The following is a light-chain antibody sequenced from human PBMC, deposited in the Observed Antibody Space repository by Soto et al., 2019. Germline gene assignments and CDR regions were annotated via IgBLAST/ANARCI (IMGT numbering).Light chain of an antibody. Sequence: QSVLTQPPSVSGTPGQRVIISCSGRSSNIGSNTVDWYRQLPGTAPRLLIYHNNERPSGVPDRFSGSKSGTSASLAISGLQSEDEADFYCAAWDDSLYVYVFGNGTKVTVL. CDR1: SSNIGSNT. CDR2: HNN. V-gene: IGLV1-44*01. CDR3: AAWDDSLYVYV. J-gene: IGLJ1*01.